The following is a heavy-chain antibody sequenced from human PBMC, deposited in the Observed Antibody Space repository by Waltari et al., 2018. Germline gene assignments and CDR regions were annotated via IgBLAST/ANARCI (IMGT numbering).Heavy chain of an antibody. Sequence: QVQLQESGPGLVKPSETLSLTCAVSGYSISSGYYWGWIRQPPGKGLEWIGSINHSGSTNYNPSIKSRVTISVDTSKNQFSLKLSSGTAADTAVYYCARGAGFFGPFDYWGQGTLVTVSS. J-gene: IGHJ4*02. CDR3: ARGAGFFGPFDY. CDR2: INHSGST. D-gene: IGHD3-10*01. CDR1: GYSISSGYY. V-gene: IGHV4-38-2*01.